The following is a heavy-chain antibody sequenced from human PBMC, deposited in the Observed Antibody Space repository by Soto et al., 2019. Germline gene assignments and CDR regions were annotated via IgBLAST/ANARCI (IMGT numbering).Heavy chain of an antibody. CDR3: GKDRFYDYDSSNYYYDAFDF. D-gene: IGHD3-22*01. CDR2: ITGSGAGT. V-gene: IGHV3-23*01. J-gene: IGHJ3*01. CDR1: GFTFSSYA. Sequence: GGSLRLSCAASGFTFSSYAMSWVRQAPGKGLEWVSAITGSGAGTYYADSVKGRFTISRDNSKNTLYLQMDRLRAEDTAVYYCGKDRFYDYDSSNYYYDAFDFWGQGTMVTVSS.